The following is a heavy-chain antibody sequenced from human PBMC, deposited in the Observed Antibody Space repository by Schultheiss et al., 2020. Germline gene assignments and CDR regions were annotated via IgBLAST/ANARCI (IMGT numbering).Heavy chain of an antibody. CDR3: AREVGIPAATNWFDP. J-gene: IGHJ5*02. D-gene: IGHD2-2*01. CDR1: GFTFSSYA. V-gene: IGHV3-30-3*01. Sequence: GGSLRLSCAASGFTFSSYAMHWVRQAPGKGLEWVAFISYNGGNNYYADSVKGRFTISRDNSKNTLYLQMNSLRPEDTAVYYCAREVGIPAATNWFDPWGQGALVTVSS. CDR2: ISYNGGNN.